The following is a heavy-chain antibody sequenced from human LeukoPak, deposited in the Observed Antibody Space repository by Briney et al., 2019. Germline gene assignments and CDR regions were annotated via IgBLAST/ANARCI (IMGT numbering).Heavy chain of an antibody. V-gene: IGHV5-51*01. CDR2: IYPGDSDT. D-gene: IGHD6-25*01. Sequence: GESLKISCKGSGYSFTSYWIGWVRQMPGKGLEWMGIIYPGDSDTRYSPSFQGQVTISADKSISTAFLQWSSLKASDTAMYYCARSVDSGYDPGEREYYFDYWGQGTLVTVSS. CDR1: GYSFTSYW. CDR3: ARSVDSGYDPGEREYYFDY. J-gene: IGHJ4*02.